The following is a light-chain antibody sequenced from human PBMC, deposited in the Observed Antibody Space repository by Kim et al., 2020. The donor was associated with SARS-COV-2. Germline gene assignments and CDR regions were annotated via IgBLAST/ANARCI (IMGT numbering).Light chain of an antibody. CDR2: AAS. V-gene: IGKV3-20*01. CDR3: QQYGSSPLT. Sequence: EIVLTQSPGTLSLSLGERVTLSCWASQSIRNNYLAWYQQRPGQSPRVLIFAASTRATGISDKFSGGGSGTHFTLTISRLEAGDSAVYYCQQYGSSPLTFGGGTKVDIK. J-gene: IGKJ4*01. CDR1: QSIRNNY.